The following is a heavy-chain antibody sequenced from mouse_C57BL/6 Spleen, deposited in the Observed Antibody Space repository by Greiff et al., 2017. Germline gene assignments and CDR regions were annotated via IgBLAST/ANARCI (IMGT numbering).Heavy chain of an antibody. CDR3: ASYGSANGDEDFDY. CDR2: IYPRDGST. Sequence: QVQLQQSGPELVKPGASVKLSCKASGYTFTSYDINWVKQRPGQGLEWIGWIYPRDGSTKYNEKFKGKATLTVDTSSSTAYMELHRLTSEDSAVYVCASYGSANGDEDFDYWGQGTTLTVSS. D-gene: IGHD4-1*01. V-gene: IGHV1-85*01. CDR1: GYTFTSYD. J-gene: IGHJ2*01.